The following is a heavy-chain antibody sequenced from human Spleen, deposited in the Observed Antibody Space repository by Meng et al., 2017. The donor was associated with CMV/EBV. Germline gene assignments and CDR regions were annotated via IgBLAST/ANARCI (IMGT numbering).Heavy chain of an antibody. J-gene: IGHJ6*02. CDR3: ARDDCSSTSCPAYGMDV. V-gene: IGHV3-11*01. Sequence: GESLKISCAASGFTFSDYYMSWIRQAPGKGLEWVSYISSRGSTIYYADSVKGRFTISRDNAKNSLYLQMNSLRAEDTAVYYCARDDCSSTSCPAYGMDVWGQGTTVTVSS. D-gene: IGHD2-2*01. CDR1: GFTFSDYY. CDR2: ISSRGSTI.